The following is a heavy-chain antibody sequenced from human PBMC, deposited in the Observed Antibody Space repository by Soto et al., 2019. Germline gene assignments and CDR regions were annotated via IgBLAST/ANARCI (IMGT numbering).Heavy chain of an antibody. Sequence: QAQLVQSGAELKEPGSSVRVSCKASGGTFAKFIMNWVRQTPGQGLEWMGGIVPLLGTPTYAEKFKGRVTISATGSTSTVYMELTSLTSDDTAIYYCARNATYDSSLSTSSGMDVWGQGTKVTVSS. D-gene: IGHD3-16*01. CDR1: GGTFAKFI. CDR2: IVPLLGTP. CDR3: ARNATYDSSLSTSSGMDV. V-gene: IGHV1-69*01. J-gene: IGHJ6*02.